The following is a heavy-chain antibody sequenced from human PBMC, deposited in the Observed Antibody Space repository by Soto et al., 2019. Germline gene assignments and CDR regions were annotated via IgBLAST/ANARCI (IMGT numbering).Heavy chain of an antibody. Sequence: ASVKVSCKASGYTLTSYAMHWVRQAPGQRLEWMGWINAGNGNTKYSQKFQGRVTITRDTSASTAYMELSSLRSEDTAVYYCGRDIPIFGVVIYRGDYWGQGTLVTVSS. J-gene: IGHJ4*02. V-gene: IGHV1-3*01. CDR2: INAGNGNT. D-gene: IGHD3-3*01. CDR1: GYTLTSYA. CDR3: GRDIPIFGVVIYRGDY.